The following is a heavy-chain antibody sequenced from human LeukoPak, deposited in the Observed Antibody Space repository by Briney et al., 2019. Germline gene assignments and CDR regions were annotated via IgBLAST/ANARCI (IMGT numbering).Heavy chain of an antibody. V-gene: IGHV4-31*03. CDR2: IYYSGST. J-gene: IGHJ6*02. Sequence: PQTLSLTRTLSGGSLTSGGYYWSWIRQHPGKGLEWIGYIYYSGSTYYTPSLKSRVTISVDTSKNQFSLKLSSVTAAGTGVYYCAREDGYYYYGMDVWGQGTTVTVSS. CDR1: GGSLTSGGYY. CDR3: AREDGYYYYGMDV.